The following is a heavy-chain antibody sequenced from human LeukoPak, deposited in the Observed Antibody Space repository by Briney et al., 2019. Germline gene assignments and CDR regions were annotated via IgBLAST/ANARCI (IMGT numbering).Heavy chain of an antibody. V-gene: IGHV4-34*01. CDR3: ARSPRWLQFYYFDY. D-gene: IGHD5-24*01. CDR2: INHSGST. Sequence: SETLSLTCAVYGGSFSGYYWSWIRQPPGKGLEWIGEINHSGSTNYNPSLKSRVTISVDTSKNQFSLKLSSVTAADTAVYYCARSPRWLQFYYFDYWGQGTLVTVSS. CDR1: GGSFSGYY. J-gene: IGHJ4*02.